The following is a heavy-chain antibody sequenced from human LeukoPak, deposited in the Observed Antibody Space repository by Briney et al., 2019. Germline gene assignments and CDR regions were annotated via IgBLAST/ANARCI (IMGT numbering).Heavy chain of an antibody. CDR3: ARTDYDFWSGHMDV. D-gene: IGHD3-3*01. Sequence: ASVKVSCKASGYTFTGYYMHWVRQAPGQGLEWMGWINPNSGGTNYAQKFQGRVTMTRDTSISTAYMELSRLRPDDTAVYYCARTDYDFWSGHMDVWGKGTTVTVSS. CDR2: INPNSGGT. J-gene: IGHJ6*03. CDR1: GYTFTGYY. V-gene: IGHV1-2*02.